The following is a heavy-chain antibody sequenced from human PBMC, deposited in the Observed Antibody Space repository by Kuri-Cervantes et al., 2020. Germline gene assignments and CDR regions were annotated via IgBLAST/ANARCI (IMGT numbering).Heavy chain of an antibody. J-gene: IGHJ4*02. CDR3: AREHWYYYDSSGYSFDY. CDR2: IKQDGSEK. V-gene: IGHV3-7*01. CDR1: GFTFSSYW. Sequence: GGSLRLSCAASGFTFSSYWMSWVRQAPGKGLEWVANIKQDGSEKYYVDSVEGRFTISRDNAKNSLYLQMNSLRAEDTAVYYCAREHWYYYDSSGYSFDYWGQGTLVTVSS. D-gene: IGHD3-22*01.